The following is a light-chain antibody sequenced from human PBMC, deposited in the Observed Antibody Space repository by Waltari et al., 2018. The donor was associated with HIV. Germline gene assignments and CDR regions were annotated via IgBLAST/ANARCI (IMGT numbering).Light chain of an antibody. J-gene: IGLJ3*02. CDR1: SSNIGSND. Sequence: QSVLTQPPSVSAAPGQRVTISCSGSSSNIGSNDVSWYQQLPGTAPKLLIFANYNRPPGIPDRFSGSKSGTSATLGITGLQTGDEADYYCGTWDSGLSAVVFGGGTKLTVL. V-gene: IGLV1-51*01. CDR2: ANY. CDR3: GTWDSGLSAVV.